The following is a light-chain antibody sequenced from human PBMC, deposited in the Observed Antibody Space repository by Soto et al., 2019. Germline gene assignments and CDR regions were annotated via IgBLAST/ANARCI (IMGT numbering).Light chain of an antibody. CDR3: QQYGSSPLT. CDR2: GTS. V-gene: IGKV3-20*01. CDR1: QSVTSTY. Sequence: EIVLTQSPGALSLSPGERATLSCRASQSVTSTYLAWYQQKPGQAPRLLIYGTSSRATGIPDRFSGSGSGTDFTLTISRLEPEDFAVYYFQQYGSSPLTFGGGPKVEIK. J-gene: IGKJ4*01.